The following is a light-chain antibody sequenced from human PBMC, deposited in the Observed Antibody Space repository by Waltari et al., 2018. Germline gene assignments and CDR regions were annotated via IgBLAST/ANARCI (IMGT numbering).Light chain of an antibody. J-gene: IGLJ3*02. CDR2: QDT. CDR1: KWGDRY. Sequence: SSELTQPPSVAVSPGKRANITCYGDKWGDRYVSWYQQKPVQSPIQIIYQDTKRPSGFPERFSGSTSGNTATLTIGGTQPMDEADYYCQAWDSRGVFGGGTKLTVL. CDR3: QAWDSRGV. V-gene: IGLV3-1*01.